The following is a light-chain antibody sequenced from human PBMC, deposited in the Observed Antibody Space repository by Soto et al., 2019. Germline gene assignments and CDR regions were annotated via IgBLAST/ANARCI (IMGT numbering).Light chain of an antibody. CDR2: DAS. V-gene: IGKV3-20*01. CDR1: QNVGSNY. CDR3: QQYGRSPFT. J-gene: IGKJ3*01. Sequence: EIVLTQSPGTLSLSPGEGATLSCRASQNVGSNYLAWYQQKPGQAPRVLIYDASSRATGIPDRFSGSGSGTDFTLTISRLEPEDFAVYYCQQYGRSPFTFGPGTKVDIK.